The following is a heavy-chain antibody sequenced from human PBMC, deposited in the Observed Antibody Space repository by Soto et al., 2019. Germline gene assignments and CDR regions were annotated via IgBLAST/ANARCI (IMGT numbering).Heavy chain of an antibody. V-gene: IGHV1-69*13. D-gene: IGHD2-15*01. CDR3: AHYCSGGSCYSEVAFDI. J-gene: IGHJ3*02. Sequence: GASVKVSCKASGGTFSSYAISGVRQAPGQGLEWMGGIIPIFGTANYAQKFQGRVTINADESTSTAYMELSSLRSEDTAVYYCAHYCSGGSCYSEVAFDIWGQGTMVTVSS. CDR2: IIPIFGTA. CDR1: GGTFSSYA.